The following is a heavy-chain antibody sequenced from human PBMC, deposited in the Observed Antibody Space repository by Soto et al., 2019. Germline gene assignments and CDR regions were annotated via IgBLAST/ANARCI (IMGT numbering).Heavy chain of an antibody. V-gene: IGHV5-10-1*01. CDR2: IDPSESYT. D-gene: IGHD4-17*01. Sequence: GESLKISCKGSGYSFTSYWISWVRQMPGKGLEWMGRIDPSESYTNYSPSFQGHVTISADKSISTAYLQWSSLKASDTATYYCARHTTVNPVDYWGQGTLVTVSS. J-gene: IGHJ4*02. CDR1: GYSFTSYW. CDR3: ARHTTVNPVDY.